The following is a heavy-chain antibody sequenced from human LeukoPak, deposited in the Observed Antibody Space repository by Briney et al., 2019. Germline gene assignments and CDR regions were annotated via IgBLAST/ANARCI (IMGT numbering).Heavy chain of an antibody. V-gene: IGHV3-30-3*01. J-gene: IGHJ4*02. D-gene: IGHD5-12*01. CDR1: GFTFNSYA. CDR3: ARSWNSGYPPDY. CDR2: ISYDGSNK. Sequence: GGSLRLSCAASGFTFNSYAMHWVRQAPGKGLEWEAVISYDGSNKFYADSVKGRFTISRDNSENTLYLQMNSLRAEDTAVYYCARSWNSGYPPDYWGQGTLVTVSS.